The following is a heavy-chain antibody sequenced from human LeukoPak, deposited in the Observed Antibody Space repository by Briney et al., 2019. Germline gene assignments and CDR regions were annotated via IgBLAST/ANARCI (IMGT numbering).Heavy chain of an antibody. D-gene: IGHD3-10*01. V-gene: IGHV1-8*01. CDR3: AREGSFQGWFGDNYMDV. Sequence: ASVKVSCKASGYTFTSYDINWVRQATGQGLEWMGWMNPNSGNTGYAQKLQGRVTMTTDTSTSTAYMELRSLRSDDTAVYYCAREGSFQGWFGDNYMDVWGKGTTVTISS. CDR2: MNPNSGNT. J-gene: IGHJ6*03. CDR1: GYTFTSYD.